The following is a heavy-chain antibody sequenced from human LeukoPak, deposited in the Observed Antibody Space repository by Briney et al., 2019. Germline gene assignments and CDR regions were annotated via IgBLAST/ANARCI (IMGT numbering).Heavy chain of an antibody. CDR1: GGSISSYY. Sequence: SETLSLTCTVSGGSISSYYWSWIRQPPGKGLEWIGYIYYSGSTDYNPSLKSRVTISVDTSKNQFSLKLSSVTAADTAVYYCARDRGDGYNTFDYWGQGTLVTVSS. D-gene: IGHD5-24*01. CDR2: IYYSGST. J-gene: IGHJ4*02. CDR3: ARDRGDGYNTFDY. V-gene: IGHV4-59*01.